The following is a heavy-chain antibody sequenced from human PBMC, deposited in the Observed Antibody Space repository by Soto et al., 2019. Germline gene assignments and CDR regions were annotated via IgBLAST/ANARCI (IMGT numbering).Heavy chain of an antibody. CDR2: IIPIFGTA. D-gene: IGHD3-10*01. CDR3: ARQTLDYGSGSYQFDY. Sequence: QVQLVQSGAEVKKPGSSVKVSCKASGGTFSSYAISWVRQAPGQGLEWMGGIIPIFGTANYAQKFQGRVTITADKSTSTAYMELSSLRAEDTAVYYCARQTLDYGSGSYQFDYWGQGTLVTVSS. CDR1: GGTFSSYA. J-gene: IGHJ4*02. V-gene: IGHV1-69*06.